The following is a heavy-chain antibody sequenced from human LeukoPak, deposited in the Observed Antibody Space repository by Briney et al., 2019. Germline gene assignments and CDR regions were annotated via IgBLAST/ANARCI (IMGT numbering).Heavy chain of an antibody. Sequence: GGSLRLSCAASEFTFSSYAMSWVRQAPGKGLEWVSAISDSGGSTYYADSVKGRFTVSRDNSKNTMYLQMNSLRAEDTAVYYCAREGYRSGWAYFDNWGQGTLVTVSS. CDR2: ISDSGGST. D-gene: IGHD6-19*01. CDR1: EFTFSSYA. CDR3: AREGYRSGWAYFDN. J-gene: IGHJ4*02. V-gene: IGHV3-23*01.